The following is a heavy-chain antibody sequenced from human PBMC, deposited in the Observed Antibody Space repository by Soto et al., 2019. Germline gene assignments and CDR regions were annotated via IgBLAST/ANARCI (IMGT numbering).Heavy chain of an antibody. CDR2: IYWDDDK. Sequence: QITLKESGPTLVKPTQTLTLTCTFSGFSLSTSGVGVGWIRQSPGKALEWLALIYWDDDKRYSPYLKSRLTITKDTYKNQVVLTMTNMDPVDTATYYCAHKTGYCSGGSCYPEYKFDSWGQGTLVTVSS. V-gene: IGHV2-5*02. CDR1: GFSLSTSGVG. D-gene: IGHD2-15*01. CDR3: AHKTGYCSGGSCYPEYKFDS. J-gene: IGHJ4*02.